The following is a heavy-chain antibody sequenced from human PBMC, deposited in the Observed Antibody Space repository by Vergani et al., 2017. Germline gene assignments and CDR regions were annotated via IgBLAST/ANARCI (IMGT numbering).Heavy chain of an antibody. D-gene: IGHD3-10*01. Sequence: QVQLVESGGGLVKPGGSLRLSCAASGFTFSDYSMSWIRQAPGKGLEWVSSISSSSSYIYYADSVKGRFTISRDNAKNSLYLQMNSLRAEDTAVYYCARDNLRNYYGSGSYSDAFDIWGQGTMVTVSS. CDR3: ARDNLRNYYGSGSYSDAFDI. J-gene: IGHJ3*02. CDR2: ISSSSSYI. CDR1: GFTFSDYS. V-gene: IGHV3-11*06.